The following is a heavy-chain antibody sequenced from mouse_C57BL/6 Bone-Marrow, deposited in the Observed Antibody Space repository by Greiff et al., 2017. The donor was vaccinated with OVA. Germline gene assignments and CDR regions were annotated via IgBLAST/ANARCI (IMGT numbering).Heavy chain of an antibody. Sequence: EVQGVESGPELVKPGASVKISCKASGYSFTGYYMNWVKQSPEKSLEWIGEINPSTGGTTYNQKFQAKATLTVDTSSSTAYMQLKSLTSEDSSVYYCARGITTDRGGFAYWGQGTLVTVSA. CDR3: ARGITTDRGGFAY. V-gene: IGHV1-42*01. D-gene: IGHD1-1*01. J-gene: IGHJ3*01. CDR1: GYSFTGYY. CDR2: INPSTGGT.